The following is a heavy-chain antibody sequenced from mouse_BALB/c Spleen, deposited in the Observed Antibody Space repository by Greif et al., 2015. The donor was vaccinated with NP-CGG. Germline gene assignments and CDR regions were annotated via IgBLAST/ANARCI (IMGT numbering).Heavy chain of an antibody. J-gene: IGHJ4*01. CDR2: IYPGNSDT. CDR3: TRSTTHYYGRYAMDY. CDR1: GYSFTSYW. V-gene: IGHV1-5*01. Sequence: VQLKQSGTVLARPGASVKMSCKASGYSFTSYWMHWVKQRPGQGLEWIGAIYPGNSDTSHNQKFKGKAKLTAVTSASTAYMELSSLTNEDSAVYYCTRSTTHYYGRYAMDYWGQGTSVTVS. D-gene: IGHD1-2*01.